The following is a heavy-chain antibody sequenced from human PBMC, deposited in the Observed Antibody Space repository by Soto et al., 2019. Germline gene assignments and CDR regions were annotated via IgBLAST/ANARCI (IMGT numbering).Heavy chain of an antibody. J-gene: IGHJ4*02. CDR1: GFTFSSYA. D-gene: IGHD3-9*01. V-gene: IGHV3-64D*06. Sequence: GGSLRLSCSASGFTFSSYAMHWVRQAPGKGLEYVSAISSNGGSTYYADSVKGRFTISRDNSKNTLYLQMSSLRAEDTAVYYCVKDRAPYYDILTGQVYYFDYWGQGTLVTVSS. CDR2: ISSNGGST. CDR3: VKDRAPYYDILTGQVYYFDY.